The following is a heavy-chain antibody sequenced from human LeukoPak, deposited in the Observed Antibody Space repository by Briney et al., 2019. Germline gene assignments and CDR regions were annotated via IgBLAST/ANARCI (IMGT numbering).Heavy chain of an antibody. CDR3: VKDIAYDSSGFGLDY. CDR1: GFTFDDYA. V-gene: IGHV3-9*01. Sequence: GGSLRLSCTASGFTFDDYAMHWVRQAPGKGLEWVSGINWNGGNIDYADSVKGRFSISRDNVKNSLYLQMNSLRAEDTALYYCVKDIAYDSSGFGLDYWGQGTLVTVSS. J-gene: IGHJ4*02. CDR2: INWNGGNI. D-gene: IGHD3-22*01.